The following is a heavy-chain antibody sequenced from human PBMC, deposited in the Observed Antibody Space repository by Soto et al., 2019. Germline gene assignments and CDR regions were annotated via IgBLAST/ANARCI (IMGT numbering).Heavy chain of an antibody. CDR3: AGGPIREATIVYYFYY. V-gene: IGHV4-59*01. Sequence: SETLSLTCTVSGGSISSYYWSWIRQPPGKGLEWIGYIYYSGSTNYNPSLKSRVTISVDTSKNQFSLKLSSVTAADTAVYYCAGGPIREATIVYYFYYWGQGTLVTVSS. D-gene: IGHD5-12*01. J-gene: IGHJ4*02. CDR1: GGSISSYY. CDR2: IYYSGST.